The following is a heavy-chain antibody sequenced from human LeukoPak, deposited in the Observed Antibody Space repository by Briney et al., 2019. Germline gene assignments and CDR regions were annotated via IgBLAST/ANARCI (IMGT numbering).Heavy chain of an antibody. CDR3: ARVRPYYYYYMDV. J-gene: IGHJ6*03. CDR1: GFTFSSYW. Sequence: GGSLRLSCAASGFTFSSYWMSWVRQAPGKGLEWVANIKQDGSEKYYVDSVKGRFTISRDNAKNPLYLQMNSLRAEDTAVYYCARVRPYYYYYMDVWGKGTTVTVSS. V-gene: IGHV3-7*01. CDR2: IKQDGSEK.